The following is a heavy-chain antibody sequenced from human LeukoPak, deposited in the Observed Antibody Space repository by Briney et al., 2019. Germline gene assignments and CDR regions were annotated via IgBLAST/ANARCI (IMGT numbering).Heavy chain of an antibody. CDR2: IYPDDSDT. D-gene: IGHD3-22*01. V-gene: IGHV5-51*01. Sequence: GESLKISCKGSGYRFSTYWIAWVRQMPGKGLEWMGIIYPDDSDTRYSPSFQGQVTISADKSVSTAYLQWSSLKASDTAMYYCTTRNITSYYDSRGYDAFDVWGQGTMVTVSS. J-gene: IGHJ3*01. CDR1: GYRFSTYW. CDR3: TTRNITSYYDSRGYDAFDV.